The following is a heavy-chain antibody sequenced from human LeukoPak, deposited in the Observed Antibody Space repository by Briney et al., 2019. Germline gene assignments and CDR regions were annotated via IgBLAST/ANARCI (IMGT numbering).Heavy chain of an antibody. J-gene: IGHJ4*02. V-gene: IGHV4-34*01. CDR1: GFTFSNAW. Sequence: GSLRLSCVASGFTFSNAWMSWVRQPPGKGLEWIGEINHSGSTNYNPSLKSRVTISVDTSKNQFSLKLSSVTAADTAVYYCARVPLRLGELSSPPIDYWGQGTLVTVSS. CDR3: ARVPLRLGELSSPPIDY. CDR2: INHSGST. D-gene: IGHD3-16*02.